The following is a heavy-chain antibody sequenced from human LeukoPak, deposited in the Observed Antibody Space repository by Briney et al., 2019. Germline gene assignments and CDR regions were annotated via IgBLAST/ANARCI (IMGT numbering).Heavy chain of an antibody. V-gene: IGHV3-48*04. D-gene: IGHD4-17*01. J-gene: IGHJ4*02. Sequence: PGGPLRLSCAASGFTFSSYTMNWVRQAPGKGLEWVSYITGSSSAVYYADSVKGRFTISRDNAKNSLYLQMNSLRAEDTALYYCAKDIWDENTVTTFAYWGQGTLVTVSS. CDR2: ITGSSSAV. CDR3: AKDIWDENTVTTFAY. CDR1: GFTFSSYT.